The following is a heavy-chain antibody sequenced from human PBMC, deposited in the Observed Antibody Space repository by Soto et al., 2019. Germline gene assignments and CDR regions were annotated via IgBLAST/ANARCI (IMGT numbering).Heavy chain of an antibody. CDR1: GFPFNNAW. V-gene: IGHV3-15*07. D-gene: IGHD1-26*01. CDR3: TTDSRTTLPEIRFDY. Sequence: EVQLVESGGGLVKPGGSLRLSCAASGFPFNNAWINWVRQVPGKGLEWVGRVKSKADGGSGDYAAPVKGRFVVSRDDSKDIVYLQRDRLKLEDTCVYYCTTDSRTTLPEIRFDYWGHGTQVTVS. J-gene: IGHJ4*01. CDR2: VKSKADGGSG.